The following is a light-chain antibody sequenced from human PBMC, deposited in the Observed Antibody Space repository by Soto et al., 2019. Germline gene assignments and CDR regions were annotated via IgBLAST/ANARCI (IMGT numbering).Light chain of an antibody. V-gene: IGKV3-11*01. Sequence: EIVLTQSPGTLSLSPGERATLSCRASQSVSSYLAWYQQKPGQAPRLLIYDASNRATGIPARFSGSGSGTDLTLTINSLEPEDSAVYYCQQRSNWPSITCGQGTRLEIK. CDR3: QQRSNWPSIT. CDR1: QSVSSY. CDR2: DAS. J-gene: IGKJ5*01.